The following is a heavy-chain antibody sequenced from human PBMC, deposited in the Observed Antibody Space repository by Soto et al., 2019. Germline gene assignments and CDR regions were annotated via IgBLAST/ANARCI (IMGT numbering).Heavy chain of an antibody. CDR1: GGTFSSYT. V-gene: IGHV1-69*08. CDR2: IIPNLGIA. D-gene: IGHD3-22*01. CDR3: ARECDSSGYYYNWFDP. Sequence: QVQLVQSGAEVKKPGSSVKVSCKASGGTFSSYTISWVRQAPGKGLEWMGRIIPNLGIANYAQKFQGRVTINTHKSTSIAYREFGSMSSEATAVDYCARECDSSGYYYNWFDPWGQGTLVTVSS. J-gene: IGHJ5*02.